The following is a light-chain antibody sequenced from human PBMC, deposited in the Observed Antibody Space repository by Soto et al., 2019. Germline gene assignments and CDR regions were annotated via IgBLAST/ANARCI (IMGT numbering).Light chain of an antibody. J-gene: IGKJ1*01. CDR1: QSVSSN. V-gene: IGKV3-15*01. CDR3: QQYNNWPRT. CDR2: GAS. Sequence: RVRTQSPATLSVSPGERATLSCRASQSVSSNLAWYQQKPGQAPRLLIYGASTRATGIPARFSGSGSGTEFTLTISSLQSEDFAVYYCQQYNNWPRTFGQGTKVEIK.